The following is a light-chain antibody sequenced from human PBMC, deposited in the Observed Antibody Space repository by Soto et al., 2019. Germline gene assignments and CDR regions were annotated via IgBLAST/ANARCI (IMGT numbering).Light chain of an antibody. Sequence: QSVLTQPASVSGSPGQSITISCTGTSSDVGGSNYVSWYQQHPGKAPKLIIYDVNNRPSGISNRFSGSKSGNTASLTISGLQAEDEADYYCSSYRSGSTLVFGGGTQLPSS. J-gene: IGLJ7*01. V-gene: IGLV2-14*03. CDR1: SSDVGGSNY. CDR2: DVN. CDR3: SSYRSGSTLV.